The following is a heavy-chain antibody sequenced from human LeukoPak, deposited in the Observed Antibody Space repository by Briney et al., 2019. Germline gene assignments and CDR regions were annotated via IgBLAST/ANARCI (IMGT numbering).Heavy chain of an antibody. V-gene: IGHV1-2*02. CDR3: ARGRGPYYCVMDV. CDR2: INPNSGGT. D-gene: IGHD3-10*01. J-gene: IGHJ6*02. Sequence: ASVKVSCKASGYTFTGYYIHWVRQAPGQGLEWMGWINPNSGGTKYAQKFQGRVTMTRGTSISTAYMELRRLTADDTAVYYCARGRGPYYCVMDVWGQGTTVTVSS. CDR1: GYTFTGYY.